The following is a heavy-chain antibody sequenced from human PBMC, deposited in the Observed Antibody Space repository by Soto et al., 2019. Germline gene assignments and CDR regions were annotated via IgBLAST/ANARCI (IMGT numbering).Heavy chain of an antibody. J-gene: IGHJ4*02. D-gene: IGHD3-22*01. CDR2: INPSGGST. V-gene: IGHV1-46*01. CDR1: GYIFTNHY. Sequence: QVQLVQSGAEVKKPGASVKVSCKASGYIFTNHYIHWVRQAPGQGLEWMGIINPSGGSTNYLQKFQGRVTMTRDTSQSTVYMELSSLRSEDTAVYFCARADYYDSSGFYYDYWGQGTLVTVSS. CDR3: ARADYYDSSGFYYDY.